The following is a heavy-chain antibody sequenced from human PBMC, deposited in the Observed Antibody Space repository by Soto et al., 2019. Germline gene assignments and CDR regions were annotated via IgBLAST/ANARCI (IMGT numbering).Heavy chain of an antibody. CDR3: ARDLNYGLFDY. V-gene: IGHV3-48*01. J-gene: IGHJ4*02. CDR1: GFSFRSYR. D-gene: IGHD4-17*01. Sequence: PGGSLRLSCAASGFSFRSYRVNGVRQAPGKGLEWVSYISSSSSTIYYADSVKGRFTISRDNAKNSLYLQMNSLRAEDTAVYYCARDLNYGLFDYWGQGTLVTVSS. CDR2: ISSSSSTI.